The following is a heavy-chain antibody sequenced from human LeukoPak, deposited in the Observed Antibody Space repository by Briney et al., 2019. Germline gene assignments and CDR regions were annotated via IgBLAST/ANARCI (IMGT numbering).Heavy chain of an antibody. D-gene: IGHD3-3*01. V-gene: IGHV5-10-1*01. J-gene: IGHJ4*02. Sequence: GESLKFSCKGSGYSFTTYWISWVRQMPGKGLEWMGRIDPSDSYTNYSPSFQGHVTISADKSFSTAYLQWTSLKASDTAMYYCARSTFGSNPLDYWGQGTLVTVSS. CDR2: IDPSDSYT. CDR3: ARSTFGSNPLDY. CDR1: GYSFTTYW.